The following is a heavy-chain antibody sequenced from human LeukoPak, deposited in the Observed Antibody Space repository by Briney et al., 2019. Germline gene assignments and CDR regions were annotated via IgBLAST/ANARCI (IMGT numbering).Heavy chain of an antibody. CDR3: ARHNMVRGVIGSDY. J-gene: IGHJ4*02. Sequence: SETLSLTCTVSGGSISSSSYYWGWIRQPPGKGLEWIGSIYSSGSTYYNPSLKSRVTISVDTSKNQFSLKLSSVTAADTAVYYCARHNMVRGVIGSDYWGQGTLVTVSS. V-gene: IGHV4-39*01. CDR2: IYSSGST. CDR1: GGSISSSSYY. D-gene: IGHD3-10*01.